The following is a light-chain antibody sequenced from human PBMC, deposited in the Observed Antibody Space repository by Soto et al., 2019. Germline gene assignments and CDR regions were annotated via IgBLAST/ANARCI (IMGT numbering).Light chain of an antibody. J-gene: IGLJ2*01. CDR2: LDSDGSH. V-gene: IGLV4-69*01. CDR3: QTWGTGSVV. CDR1: SGHSTYA. Sequence: QAVVTQSPSASASLGTSVKLTCTLSSGHSTYAIAWHQQQPEKGPRYLMMLDSDGSHRKGDGIPERFSGSSSGAERYLTISSLQSEDEADYYCQTWGTGSVVFGGGTKLTVL.